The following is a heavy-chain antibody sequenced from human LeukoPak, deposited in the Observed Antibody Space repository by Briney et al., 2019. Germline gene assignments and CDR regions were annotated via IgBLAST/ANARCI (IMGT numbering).Heavy chain of an antibody. V-gene: IGHV1-2*06. CDR2: INPNSGGT. CDR3: ARDRAMDY. Sequence: ASVKVSYKVSGYTLTELSMHWVRQAPGQGLEWMGRINPNSGGTDYAQKFQGRVTMTRDTSINTAYMELSRLRSDDTAVYYCARDRAMDYWGQGTLVTVSS. CDR1: GYTLTELS. J-gene: IGHJ4*02.